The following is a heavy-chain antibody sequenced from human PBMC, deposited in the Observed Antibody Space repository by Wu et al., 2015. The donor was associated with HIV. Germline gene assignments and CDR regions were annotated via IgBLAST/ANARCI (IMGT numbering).Heavy chain of an antibody. V-gene: IGHV1-69*04. J-gene: IGHJ4*02. D-gene: IGHD4-17*01. Sequence: QVQLVQSGAEVKKPGSSVKVSCKASGDTFSRSGISWMRQAPGKGFEWMGRIIPNHGGANYAEKFQGRVTMTRDTSTSTVYMELSSLRSEDTAVYYCAADGDHDYWGQGTLVTVSS. CDR2: IIPNHGGA. CDR3: AADGDHDY. CDR1: GDTFSRSG.